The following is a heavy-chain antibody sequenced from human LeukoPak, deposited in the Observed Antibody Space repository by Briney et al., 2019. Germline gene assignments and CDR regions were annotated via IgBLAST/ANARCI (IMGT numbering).Heavy chain of an antibody. Sequence: ASVKVSCKASGYTFTSYGISWVRQAPGQGLEWMGWISAYNGNTNYAQKLQGRVTMTTDTSTSTACMELRSLRSDDTAVYYCARDEGRFGELLVYWGQGTLVTVSS. V-gene: IGHV1-18*01. D-gene: IGHD3-10*01. J-gene: IGHJ4*02. CDR3: ARDEGRFGELLVY. CDR1: GYTFTSYG. CDR2: ISAYNGNT.